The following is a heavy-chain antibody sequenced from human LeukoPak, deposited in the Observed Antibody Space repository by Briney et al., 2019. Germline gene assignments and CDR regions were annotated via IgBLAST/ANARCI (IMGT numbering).Heavy chain of an antibody. D-gene: IGHD2/OR15-2a*01. CDR2: ISGSGGST. Sequence: GGSLRLSCAASGFSFSNYWMSWVRQAPGKGLEWVSAISGSGGSTYYADSVKGRFTISRDNSRNTLYLQMNSLRAEDTAVYYCAKGPLLWNWGQGTLVTVSS. J-gene: IGHJ4*02. CDR1: GFSFSNYW. V-gene: IGHV3-23*01. CDR3: AKGPLLWN.